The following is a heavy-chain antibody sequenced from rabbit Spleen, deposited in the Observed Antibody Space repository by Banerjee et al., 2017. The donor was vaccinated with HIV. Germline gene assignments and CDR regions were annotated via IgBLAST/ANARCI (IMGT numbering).Heavy chain of an antibody. CDR1: GFSFSSNYY. D-gene: IGHD1-1*01. CDR2: IEAGSSGFT. CDR3: ARDTSSSFSSYGMDL. J-gene: IGHJ6*01. Sequence: QSLEESGGDLVKPEGSLTLTCTASGFSFSSNYYICWVRQAPGKGLEWIACIEAGSSGFTYFASWAKGRFTISKTSSTTVTLQMTSLTAADTATYFCARDTSSSFSSYGMDLWGPGTLVTVS. V-gene: IGHV1S40*01.